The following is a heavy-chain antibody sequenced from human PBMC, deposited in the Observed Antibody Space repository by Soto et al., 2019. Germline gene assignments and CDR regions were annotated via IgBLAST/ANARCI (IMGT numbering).Heavy chain of an antibody. V-gene: IGHV3-15*01. J-gene: IGHJ6*02. CDR2: IKSKTDGGTT. Sequence: GGSLRLSCAASGFTFSNAWMSWVLQAPGKGLEWVGRIKSKTDGGTTDYAAPVKGRFTISRDDSKNTLYLQMNSLKTEDTAVYYCTTETNYYGMDVWGQGTTVTVSS. CDR3: TTETNYYGMDV. CDR1: GFTFSNAW.